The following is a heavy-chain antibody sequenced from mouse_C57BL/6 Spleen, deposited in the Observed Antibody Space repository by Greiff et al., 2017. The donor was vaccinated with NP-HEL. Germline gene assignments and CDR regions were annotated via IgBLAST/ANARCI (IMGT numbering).Heavy chain of an antibody. Sequence: VKLQQSGAELVRPGASVTLSCKASGYTFTDYEMHWVKQTPVHGLEWIGAIDPETGGTAYNQQLKGKAILTADKSSSTAYMELRSLTSVDSAVYSCTRSYPALYRADYYAMDYWGQGTSVTVSA. CDR3: TRSYPALYRADYYAMDY. J-gene: IGHJ4*01. CDR1: GYTFTDYE. D-gene: IGHD3-3*01. V-gene: IGHV1-15*01. CDR2: IDPETGGT.